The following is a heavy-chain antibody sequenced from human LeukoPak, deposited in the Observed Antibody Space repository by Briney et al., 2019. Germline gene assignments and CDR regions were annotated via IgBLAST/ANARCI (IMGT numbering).Heavy chain of an antibody. CDR1: GFTFSSYW. CDR3: ARDGRCGGDCYAS. Sequence: GGSMRLSCAASGFTFSSYWMYWVRQAPGKALVWVSRINSDESSTSYADSVKGRFTISRDNAKNTLYLQMNSLRAEDTAVYYCARDGRCGGDCYASWGQGTLVTVSS. D-gene: IGHD2-21*02. V-gene: IGHV3-74*01. CDR2: INSDESST. J-gene: IGHJ4*02.